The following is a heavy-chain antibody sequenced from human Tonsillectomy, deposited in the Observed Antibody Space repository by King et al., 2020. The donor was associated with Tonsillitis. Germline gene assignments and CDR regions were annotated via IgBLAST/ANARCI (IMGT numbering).Heavy chain of an antibody. CDR2: IYWDDDK. V-gene: IGHV2-5*02. Sequence: ITLQESGPTLVKPTQTLTLTCTFSGFSLSTSGVGVAWIRQPPGKALECLALIYWDDDKRYSPFLKSRLIITKDTSKNLVVLVMTNMDPVDTATYYCVHVGGTDASYYYYYYMDVWGKGTTVTVSS. D-gene: IGHD5-24*01. CDR3: VHVGGTDASYYYYYYMDV. CDR1: GFSLSTSGVG. J-gene: IGHJ6*03.